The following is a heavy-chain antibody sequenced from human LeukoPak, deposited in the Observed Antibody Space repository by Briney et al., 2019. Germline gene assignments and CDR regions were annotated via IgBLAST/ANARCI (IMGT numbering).Heavy chain of an antibody. Sequence: GGSLRLSCAASGFTFSDYYMSWIRQAPGKGLEWVSYISSSGSTIYYADSVKGRFTISRDNAENSLYLQMNSLRAEDTAVYYCARGYYYFGSGYRLFDYGGRGPLAPVPS. J-gene: IGHJ4*02. V-gene: IGHV3-11*04. CDR3: ARGYYYFGSGYRLFDY. CDR2: ISSSGSTI. D-gene: IGHD3-3*01. CDR1: GFTFSDYY.